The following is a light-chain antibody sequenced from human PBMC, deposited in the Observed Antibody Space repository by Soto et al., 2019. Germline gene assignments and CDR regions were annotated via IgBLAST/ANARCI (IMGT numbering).Light chain of an antibody. CDR3: QQYNDYSYT. Sequence: DIQMSQSPSTLSASVGDRVTITCRASQTISSWLDWYQQKPGKAPKLIIFDASILENGVLSKFNCSEPRTDFTLSNSNMQPDDYRTYYCQQYNDYSYTFGQGTKLEIK. V-gene: IGKV1-5*01. CDR2: DAS. J-gene: IGKJ2*01. CDR1: QTISSW.